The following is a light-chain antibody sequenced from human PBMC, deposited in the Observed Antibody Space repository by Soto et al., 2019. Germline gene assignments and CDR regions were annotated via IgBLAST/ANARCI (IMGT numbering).Light chain of an antibody. CDR2: QDS. Sequence: SYELTQPPSVSVSPGQTTSITCSGDKLGDKYACWYQQKPGQSPVLVIYQDSKRPSGIPERFSGSNSGNTATLTISGTQAMDEADYYCQAWDSSTAHYVFGTRTKLTVL. CDR1: KLGDKY. J-gene: IGLJ1*01. CDR3: QAWDSSTAHYV. V-gene: IGLV3-1*01.